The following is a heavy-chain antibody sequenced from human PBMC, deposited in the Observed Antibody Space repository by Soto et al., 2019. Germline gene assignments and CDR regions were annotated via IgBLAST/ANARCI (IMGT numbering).Heavy chain of an antibody. CDR2: ISYDGSNK. CDR1: GFTFSSYG. J-gene: IGHJ4*02. CDR3: AKFSS. D-gene: IGHD2-2*01. V-gene: IGHV3-30*18. Sequence: QVQLVESGGGVVQPGRSLRLSCAASGFTFSSYGMHWVRQAPGKGLEWVAIISYDGSNKYYADSVKGRFTISRDNSKNTLYLQMNSLRAEDTALYYCAKFSSWGQGTLVTVSS.